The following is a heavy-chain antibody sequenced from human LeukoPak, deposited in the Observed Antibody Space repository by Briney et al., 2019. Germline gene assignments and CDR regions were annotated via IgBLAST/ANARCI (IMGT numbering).Heavy chain of an antibody. CDR2: IKPDGSQI. CDR1: GFTFRDYT. D-gene: IGHD1-1*01. J-gene: IGHJ4*02. Sequence: PGRSLRLSCTASGFTFRDYTMSWVRQAPGKGLEWVANIKPDGSQIYYVDSVKGRFTISRDNAKNSLYLQMNSLRAEDTAVYYCARDLNWETYWGQGTLVTVSS. CDR3: ARDLNWETY. V-gene: IGHV3-7*01.